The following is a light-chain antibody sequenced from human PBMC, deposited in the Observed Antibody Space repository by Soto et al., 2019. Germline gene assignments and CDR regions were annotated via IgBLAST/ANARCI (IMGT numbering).Light chain of an antibody. CDR2: KAS. Sequence: DIQMTQSPSTLSASVGDRVTVTCRASQSISSWLAWYQQKPGKAPKVLIYKASSLESGVPSRFRGSGSGTEFTLTISSLQPDDFATYYCQQYNNYPWTFGQGTKVAIK. V-gene: IGKV1-5*03. J-gene: IGKJ1*01. CDR3: QQYNNYPWT. CDR1: QSISSW.